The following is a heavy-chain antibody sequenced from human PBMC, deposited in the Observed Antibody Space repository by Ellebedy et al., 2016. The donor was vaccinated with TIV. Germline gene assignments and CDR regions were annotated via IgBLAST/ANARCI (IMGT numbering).Heavy chain of an antibody. CDR3: ARRVYCSSTSCHYFDY. J-gene: IGHJ4*02. V-gene: IGHV5-51*01. CDR2: IYPGDSDT. D-gene: IGHD2-2*01. CDR1: GYSFTSYW. Sequence: GGSLRLXXKGSGYSFTSYWIGWVRQMPGKGLEWMGIIYPGDSDTKYSPSFQGQVTISADKSISTAYLQWSSLKASDTAMYYCARRVYCSSTSCHYFDYWGQGTLVTVSS.